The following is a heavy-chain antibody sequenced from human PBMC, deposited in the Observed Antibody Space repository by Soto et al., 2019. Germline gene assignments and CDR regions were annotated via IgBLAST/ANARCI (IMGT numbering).Heavy chain of an antibody. CDR1: GTSVRHFY. CDR3: VRDRADFSSTYYHYFSV. CDR2: IYSTGTT. Sequence: PSETLSLTCTVSGTSVRHFYWSWLRQSAGKGLEWIGRIYSTGTTNFNPSLKSRLTMSMDMSKNQVSLNLTSVTAADTAVYYCVRDRADFSSTYYHYFSVWGRGTLVTVSS. J-gene: IGHJ2*01. V-gene: IGHV4-4*07. D-gene: IGHD6-13*01.